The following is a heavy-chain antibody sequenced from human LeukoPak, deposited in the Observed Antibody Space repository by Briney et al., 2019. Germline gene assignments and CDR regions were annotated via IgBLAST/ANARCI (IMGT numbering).Heavy chain of an antibody. Sequence: GGSLRLSCAASGFTFSSYSMNWVRQAPGKGLEWVSSISSSSSYIYYADSVKGRFTISRDNAKSSLYLQMNSLRAEDTAVYYCAREVSHIPDYWGQGTLVTVSS. CDR1: GFTFSSYS. CDR2: ISSSSSYI. J-gene: IGHJ4*02. D-gene: IGHD2-21*01. V-gene: IGHV3-21*01. CDR3: AREVSHIPDY.